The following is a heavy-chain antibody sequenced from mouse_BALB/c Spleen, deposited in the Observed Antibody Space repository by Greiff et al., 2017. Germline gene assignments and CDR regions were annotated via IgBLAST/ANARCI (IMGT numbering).Heavy chain of an antibody. J-gene: IGHJ3*01. CDR3: ARGHRYDGLFAY. CDR1: GFSLTGYG. V-gene: IGHV2-6-7*01. D-gene: IGHD2-14*01. Sequence: QVQLKESGPGLVAPSQSLSITCTVSGFSLTGYGVNWVRQPPGKGLEWLGMIWGDGSTDYNSALKSRLSISKDKSKSQVFLKMNSLQTDDTARYYCARGHRYDGLFAYWGQGTLVTVSA. CDR2: IWGDGST.